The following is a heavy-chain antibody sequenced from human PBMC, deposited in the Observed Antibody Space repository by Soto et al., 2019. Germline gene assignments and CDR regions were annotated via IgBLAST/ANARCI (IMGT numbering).Heavy chain of an antibody. J-gene: IGHJ4*02. CDR3: AWDPGPLDIMTTTSLDY. D-gene: IGHD5-12*01. CDR1: GYIFTAYY. Sequence: QVQLVQSGAEVKKPGASVKVSCKASGYIFTAYYIHWVRQAPGQGLEWMGWINPNSGGTNYAQKFQDWVTMTRDTSINTAYMELRRLKSDDTAVYYCAWDPGPLDIMTTTSLDYWGQGTLVTVSS. CDR2: INPNSGGT. V-gene: IGHV1-2*04.